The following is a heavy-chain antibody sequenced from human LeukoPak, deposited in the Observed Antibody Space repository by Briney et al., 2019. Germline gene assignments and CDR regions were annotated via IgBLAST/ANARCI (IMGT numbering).Heavy chain of an antibody. J-gene: IGHJ4*02. CDR2: IIPILGIA. CDR1: GGTFSSYA. Sequence: SVKVSCKASGGTFSSYAISWVRPAPGQGLEWMGRIIPILGIANYAQKFQGRVTITADKSTSTAYMELSSLRSEDTAVYYCARYSDGGSSDYFDYWGQGTLVTVSS. D-gene: IGHD2-15*01. CDR3: ARYSDGGSSDYFDY. V-gene: IGHV1-69*04.